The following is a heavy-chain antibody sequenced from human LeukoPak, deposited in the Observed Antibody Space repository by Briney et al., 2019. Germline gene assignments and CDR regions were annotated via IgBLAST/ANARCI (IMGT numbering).Heavy chain of an antibody. CDR3: AGFRHYYDSSGYYSFDY. Sequence: GGSLRLSCAASGFTFSSYEMNWVRQAPGKGLEWVSSISSSGYTIYYIDSVKGRFTISRDNAKSSLYLQMNSLRAEDTAVYYCAGFRHYYDSSGYYSFDYWGQGTLVTVSS. CDR1: GFTFSSYE. V-gene: IGHV3-48*03. CDR2: ISSSGYTI. D-gene: IGHD3-22*01. J-gene: IGHJ4*02.